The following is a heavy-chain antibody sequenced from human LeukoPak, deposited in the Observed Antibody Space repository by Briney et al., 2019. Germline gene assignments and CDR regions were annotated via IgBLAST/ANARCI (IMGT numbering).Heavy chain of an antibody. CDR3: ARRSITYSSGRYFDY. V-gene: IGHV4-59*01. CDR1: GGSISSYY. CDR2: IYYSGST. J-gene: IGHJ4*02. Sequence: PSETLSLTCTVSGGSISSYYWSWIRQPPGKGLEWIGYIYYSGSTNYNPSLKSRVTISVDTSKNQFSLKLSSVTAADTAVYYCARRSITYSSGRYFDYWGQGTLVTVSS. D-gene: IGHD6-19*01.